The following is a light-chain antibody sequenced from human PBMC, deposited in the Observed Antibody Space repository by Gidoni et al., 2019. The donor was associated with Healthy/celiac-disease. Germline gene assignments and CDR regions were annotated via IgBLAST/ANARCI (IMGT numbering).Light chain of an antibody. Sequence: EIVLTQSPATLSLSPGERATLSCRASQSVSSYLAWYQQKPGQAPRLFIYDASTRATGIPARFRGSGSGTDFTLTISSLEPEDFAVYPCQQRSNWPQSTFGQGTRREIK. CDR3: QQRSNWPQST. V-gene: IGKV3-11*01. CDR2: DAS. J-gene: IGKJ5*01. CDR1: QSVSSY.